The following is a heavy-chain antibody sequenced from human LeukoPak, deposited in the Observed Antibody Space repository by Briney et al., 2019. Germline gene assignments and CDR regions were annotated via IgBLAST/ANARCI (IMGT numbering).Heavy chain of an antibody. CDR3: ASGGLAVAGTMTG. CDR2: ISWNSGSI. J-gene: IGHJ4*02. V-gene: IGHV3-9*01. Sequence: PGGSLRLSCAASGFTFDDYAMHWVRQAPGKGLEWVSGISWNSGSIGYADSVKGRFTISRDNAKNSLYLQMNSLRAEDTAVYYCASGGLAVAGTMTGWGQGTLVTVSS. CDR1: GFTFDDYA. D-gene: IGHD6-19*01.